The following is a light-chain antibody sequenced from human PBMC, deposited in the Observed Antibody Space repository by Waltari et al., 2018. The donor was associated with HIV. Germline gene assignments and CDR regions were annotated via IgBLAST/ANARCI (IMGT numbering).Light chain of an antibody. Sequence: QSVLTQPASVSGSPGQSITISCPGTTSDVGDSNYVSWYQQHPGKAPKLMLYEVSNRPSWVSIRFSGSKSGNTASRTISGLQTEDEADYYCSSYTTRNTRVFGTGTKVTVL. CDR2: EVS. CDR1: TSDVGDSNY. J-gene: IGLJ1*01. V-gene: IGLV2-14*01. CDR3: SSYTTRNTRV.